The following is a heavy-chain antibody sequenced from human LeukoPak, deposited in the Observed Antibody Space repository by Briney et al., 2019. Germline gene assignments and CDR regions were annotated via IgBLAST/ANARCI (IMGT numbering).Heavy chain of an antibody. D-gene: IGHD2-15*01. CDR3: AGFFVVVVAATPV. CDR1: GGSISSSSYY. CDR2: IYYSGST. V-gene: IGHV4-39*07. J-gene: IGHJ4*02. Sequence: PSETLSLTCTVSGGSISSSSYYWGWIRQPPGKGLEWIGSIYYSGSTYYNPSLKSRVTISVDTSKNQFSLKLSSVTAADTAVYYCAGFFVVVVAATPVWGQGTLVTVSS.